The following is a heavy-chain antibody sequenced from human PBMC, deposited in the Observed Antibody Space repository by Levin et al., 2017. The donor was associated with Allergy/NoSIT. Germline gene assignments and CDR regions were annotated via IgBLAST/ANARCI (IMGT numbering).Heavy chain of an antibody. Sequence: GGSLRLSCAASGFIFSNYGMHWVRQAPGKGLEWVAVISFGGGTLYYADFVKGRFTLSRDNSENTLYLQMNSLRTDDTAVYYCEKEFFEKAGKWYFDLWGRGTPVTVSS. CDR3: EKEFFEKAGKWYFDL. D-gene: IGHD3-3*01. V-gene: IGHV3-30*18. CDR2: ISFGGGTL. CDR1: GFIFSNYG. J-gene: IGHJ2*01.